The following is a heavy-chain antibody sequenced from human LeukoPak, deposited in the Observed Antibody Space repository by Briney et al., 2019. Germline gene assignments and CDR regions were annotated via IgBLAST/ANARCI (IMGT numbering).Heavy chain of an antibody. CDR1: GGSFSGYY. CDR3: ARGRYGGYFDL. D-gene: IGHD5-12*01. J-gene: IGHJ2*01. Sequence: PSETLSLTCAVYGGSFSGYYWSWIRQPPGKGLEWIGEINHSGSTNYNPSLKSRVTISVDTSKNQFSLKLSSVTAADTAVYYCARGRYGGYFDLWGRGTLVTVSS. CDR2: INHSGST. V-gene: IGHV4-34*01.